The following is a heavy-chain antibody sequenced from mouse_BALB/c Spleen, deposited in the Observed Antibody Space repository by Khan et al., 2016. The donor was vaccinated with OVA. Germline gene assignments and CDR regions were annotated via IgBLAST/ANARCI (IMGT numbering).Heavy chain of an antibody. Sequence: VQLKESGPGLVKPSQSLSLTCTVTGYSITSDYAWNWIRQFPGNKLEWMGYISYSGRTSYNPSLKSRISITRDTSKNQFFLQLNYVTTEDTATYYCARSVTITTVAATDFDYWGQGTTLTVSS. V-gene: IGHV3-2*02. J-gene: IGHJ2*01. D-gene: IGHD1-1*01. CDR3: ARSVTITTVAATDFDY. CDR1: GYSITSDYA. CDR2: ISYSGRT.